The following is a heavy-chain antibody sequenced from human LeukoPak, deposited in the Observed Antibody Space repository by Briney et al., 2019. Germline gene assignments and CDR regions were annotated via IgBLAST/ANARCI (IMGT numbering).Heavy chain of an antibody. CDR3: ARDPTRGYDILTGLSP. CDR2: ITTSGGPT. Sequence: GGSLRLSCSTSAFTFGSYGMTWVRQAPGKGLEWASEITTSGGPTFYTDSVKGRFTISRDNSKNTLYLQMNSLRVEDTAVYYCARDPTRGYDILTGLSPWAQGTLVTVSS. CDR1: AFTFGSYG. V-gene: IGHV3-23*01. D-gene: IGHD3-9*01. J-gene: IGHJ5*02.